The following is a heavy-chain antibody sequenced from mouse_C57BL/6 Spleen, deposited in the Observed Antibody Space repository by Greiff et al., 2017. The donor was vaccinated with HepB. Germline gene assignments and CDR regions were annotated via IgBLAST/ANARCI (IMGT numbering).Heavy chain of an antibody. V-gene: IGHV2-9-1*01. CDR1: GFSLTSYA. J-gene: IGHJ4*01. CDR3: ARNRYDYEKYAMDY. D-gene: IGHD2-4*01. Sequence: QVQLKESGPGLVAPSQSLSITCTVSGFSLTSYAISWVRQPPGKGLEWLGVIWTGGGTNYNTALKSRLSISKDNTKSQVFLKMNSLQTDDTARYYCARNRYDYEKYAMDYWGQGTSVTVSS. CDR2: IWTGGGT.